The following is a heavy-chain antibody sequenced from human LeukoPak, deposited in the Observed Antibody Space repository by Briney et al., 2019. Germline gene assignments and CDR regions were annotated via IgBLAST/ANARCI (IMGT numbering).Heavy chain of an antibody. D-gene: IGHD4-17*01. CDR2: ISGSGGGT. CDR3: AKDVYGTVTTYLDY. V-gene: IGHV3-23*01. Sequence: GGSLRLSCAASGFTFSSYAMSWVRQAPGKGLEWVSAISGSGGGTYYADSVKGRFTISRDNSKNTLYLQMNTLRSEDTAVYYRAKDVYGTVTTYLDYWGQGTLVTVSS. CDR1: GFTFSSYA. J-gene: IGHJ4*02.